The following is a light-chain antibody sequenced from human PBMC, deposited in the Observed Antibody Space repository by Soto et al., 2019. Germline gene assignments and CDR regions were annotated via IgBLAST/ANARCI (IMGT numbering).Light chain of an antibody. CDR3: QSYDSSLSGYV. V-gene: IGLV1-40*01. Sequence: QSVLTQPPSVSGAPGQRDTISCTGSSSNIGAGYDVHWYQQLPGTAPKLLIYGNSNRPSGVPDRFSGSKPGTSASLAITGLQAEDEADYYCQSYDSSLSGYVFGTGTKVTVL. J-gene: IGLJ1*01. CDR2: GNS. CDR1: SSNIGAGYD.